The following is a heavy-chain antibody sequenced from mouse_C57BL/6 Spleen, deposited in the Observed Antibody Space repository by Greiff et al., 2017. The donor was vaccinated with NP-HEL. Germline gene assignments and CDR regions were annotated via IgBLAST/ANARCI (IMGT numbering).Heavy chain of an antibody. CDR1: DYTFTSYW. CDR2: IDPSDSET. V-gene: IGHV1-52*01. D-gene: IGHD2-4*01. Sequence: QVQLQQSGAELVRPGSSVKLSCKASDYTFTSYWMHWVKQRPIQGLEWIGNIDPSDSETHYNQKFKDKATLTVDKSSSPAYMQLSSLTSEDSAVYDCARGGYDYGAYWGQGTLVTVSA. CDR3: ARGGYDYGAY. J-gene: IGHJ3*01.